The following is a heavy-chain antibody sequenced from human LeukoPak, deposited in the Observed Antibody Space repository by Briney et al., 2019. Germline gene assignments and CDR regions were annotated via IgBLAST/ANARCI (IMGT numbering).Heavy chain of an antibody. D-gene: IGHD2-2*01. CDR2: IYYSGST. CDR3: ARHVVEGYCSSTSCGQRGWFDP. V-gene: IGHV4-59*08. J-gene: IGHJ5*02. CDR1: GGSISSYY. Sequence: PSETVSLTCSVSGGSISSYYWSWIQQPPGKGLEWIGYIYYSGSTNYNPSLKSRVTISVDTSKNQFSLKLSSVTAADTAVYYCARHVVEGYCSSTSCGQRGWFDPWGQGTLVTVSS.